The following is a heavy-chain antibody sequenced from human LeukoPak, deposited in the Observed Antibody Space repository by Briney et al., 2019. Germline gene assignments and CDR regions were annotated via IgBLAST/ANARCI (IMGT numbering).Heavy chain of an antibody. CDR3: ARGAEGYYYYGMDV. V-gene: IGHV4-59*01. CDR1: GGSLSSYD. Sequence: SETLSLTCTVSGGSLSSYDWSWIRQPPGAGLEGIGYIYYSGSTNDNPSLKSRVTISVDTSKNQFSLKLSSVTAAATAVYYCARGAEGYYYYGMDVWGQGTTVTVSS. D-gene: IGHD1-26*01. CDR2: IYYSGST. J-gene: IGHJ6*02.